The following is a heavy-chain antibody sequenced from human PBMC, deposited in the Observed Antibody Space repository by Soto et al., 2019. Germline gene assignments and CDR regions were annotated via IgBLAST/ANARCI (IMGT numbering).Heavy chain of an antibody. Sequence: GGSLRLSCEASGFSFSSYGMHWVRQAPGKGLEWVAVISYDVTNKYYADSVKGRFTISRDNSKNTLYLQMNSLRAEDTAVYYCAKDLRIAVAGTDYFDSWGQGTLVTVSS. CDR2: ISYDVTNK. J-gene: IGHJ4*02. V-gene: IGHV3-30*18. D-gene: IGHD6-19*01. CDR3: AKDLRIAVAGTDYFDS. CDR1: GFSFSSYG.